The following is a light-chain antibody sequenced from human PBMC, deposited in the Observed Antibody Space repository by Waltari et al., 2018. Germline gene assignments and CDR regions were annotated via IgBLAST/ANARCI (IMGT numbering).Light chain of an antibody. V-gene: IGLV2-14*03. CDR3: SSYTGFSTCV. Sequence: QSALTQPASVSGSPGQSITISCTGTSSDVWAYNHVSWYQQHPGKAPKLMIFDVTERPSGVSDRFSGSKSGNTASLTISGLQAEDEADYYCSSYTGFSTCVFGSGTHLIVL. CDR2: DVT. CDR1: SSDVWAYNH. J-gene: IGLJ1*01.